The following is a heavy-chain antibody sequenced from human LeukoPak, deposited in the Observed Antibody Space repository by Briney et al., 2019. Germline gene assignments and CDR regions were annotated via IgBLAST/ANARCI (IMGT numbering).Heavy chain of an antibody. CDR2: IFHSGST. V-gene: IGHV4-39*07. J-gene: IGHJ3*02. D-gene: IGHD3-3*01. Sequence: PSETLSLTCTVSGDSIFSTTYYWGWIRQPPGKGLEWIGSIFHSGSTNYNPSLKSRVAISVDTSKNQFSLKLSSVTAADTAVYYCARASYYDFWSGQHPDAFDIWGQGTMVTVSS. CDR1: GDSIFSTTYY. CDR3: ARASYYDFWSGQHPDAFDI.